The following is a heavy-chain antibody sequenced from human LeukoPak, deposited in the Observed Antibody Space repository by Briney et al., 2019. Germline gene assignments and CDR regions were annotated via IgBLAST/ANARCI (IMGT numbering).Heavy chain of an antibody. CDR3: ARDPWCQGSCWFDP. CDR1: GGTFSSYA. D-gene: IGHD2-15*01. Sequence: SVKVSCKASGGTFSSYAISWVRQAPGQGLEWMGGIIPIFGTANYAQKFQGRVTITADESTSTAYMELSSLRSEDTAVYYCARDPWCQGSCWFDPWGQGTLVTVSS. V-gene: IGHV1-69*13. J-gene: IGHJ5*02. CDR2: IIPIFGTA.